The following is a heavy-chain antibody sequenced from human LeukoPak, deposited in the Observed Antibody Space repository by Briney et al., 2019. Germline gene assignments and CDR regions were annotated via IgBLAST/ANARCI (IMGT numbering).Heavy chain of an antibody. V-gene: IGHV4-34*01. CDR3: ARGRRPVGGKRYFDY. Sequence: SETLSLTCAVYRGSFSGYYWTWIRPPPAKGVEWIGEINHSGSSNSNLSRKGRVTISVDTPENQSPLRVKYVTAADTAVYYCARGRRPVGGKRYFDYWGQGTLVTVSS. J-gene: IGHJ4*02. CDR2: INHSGSS. CDR1: RGSFSGYY. D-gene: IGHD1-26*01.